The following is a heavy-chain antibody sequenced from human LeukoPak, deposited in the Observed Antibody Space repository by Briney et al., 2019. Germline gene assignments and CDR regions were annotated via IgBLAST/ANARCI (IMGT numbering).Heavy chain of an antibody. CDR1: GGSISSSSYY. D-gene: IGHD3-9*01. CDR2: IYYSGST. J-gene: IGHJ3*02. CDR3: ARKVSSRFFLVDMAFDI. V-gene: IGHV4-39*01. Sequence: SETLSLTCTVSGGSISSSSYYWGWIRQPPGKGLEWIGSIYYSGSTYYNPSLKSRVTISVDTSKNQFSLKLSSVTAADTAVYYCARKVSSRFFLVDMAFDIWGQGTMVTVSS.